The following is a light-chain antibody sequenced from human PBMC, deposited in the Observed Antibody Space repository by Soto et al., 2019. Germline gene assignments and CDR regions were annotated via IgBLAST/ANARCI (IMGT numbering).Light chain of an antibody. V-gene: IGKV3-15*01. CDR3: QQYESTPPT. Sequence: EIVMTQSPATLSVSPGERATLSCRASQSISSSLAWYQLKPGQAPRLLIYGASTRATGIPARFSGSGSGTEFTLTISSLQSEDVAVYYCQQYESTPPTFGQGTKLEIK. CDR1: QSISSS. CDR2: GAS. J-gene: IGKJ2*01.